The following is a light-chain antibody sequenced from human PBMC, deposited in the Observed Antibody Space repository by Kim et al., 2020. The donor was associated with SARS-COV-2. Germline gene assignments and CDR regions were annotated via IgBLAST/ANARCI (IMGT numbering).Light chain of an antibody. V-gene: IGKV3-11*01. CDR1: QSVDSY. CDR2: DAT. CDR3: HQRSDWPPYT. J-gene: IGKJ2*01. Sequence: LSPGERATLPCRASQSVDSYLAWYQHKPGQAPRLLIYDATNRATGIPARFSGSGSGTDFTLTISSLEPEDFAVYYCHQRSDWPPYTFGQGTKLEI.